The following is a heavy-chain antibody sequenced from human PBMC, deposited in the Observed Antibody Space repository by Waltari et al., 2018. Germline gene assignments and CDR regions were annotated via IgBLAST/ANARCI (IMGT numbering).Heavy chain of an antibody. CDR1: GFAFSNYW. V-gene: IGHV3-74*01. CDR3: ARLMLSHPENGMDV. Sequence: EVQLVESGGGFFQPGGSLRLSCEASGFAFSNYWIHWVRQAPGRGLGWVSRISGDWTSISNADSVGGRFSISRDNYKNTVYLQIHSLRAEDTAVFYCARLMLSHPENGMDVWGQGTSVTVS. D-gene: IGHD3-10*02. J-gene: IGHJ6*02. CDR2: ISGDWTSI.